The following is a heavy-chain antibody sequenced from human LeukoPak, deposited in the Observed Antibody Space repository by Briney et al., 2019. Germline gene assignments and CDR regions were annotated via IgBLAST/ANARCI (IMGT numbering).Heavy chain of an antibody. CDR3: ATPSSYGDPIGRHYGMDV. CDR2: FDPEDGET. V-gene: IGHV1-24*01. J-gene: IGHJ6*02. Sequence: ASVKVSCKVSGYTLTELSMHWVRQAPGKGLEWMGGFDPEDGETIYAQKFQGRVTITEDTSTDTAYMELSSLRSEDTAVYYCATPSSYGDPIGRHYGMDVWGQGTTVTVSS. D-gene: IGHD4-17*01. CDR1: GYTLTELS.